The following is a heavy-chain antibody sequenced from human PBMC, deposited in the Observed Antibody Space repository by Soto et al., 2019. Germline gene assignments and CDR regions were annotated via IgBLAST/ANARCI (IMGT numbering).Heavy chain of an antibody. J-gene: IGHJ6*02. CDR2: IWDDGSNK. Sequence: PGGSLRLSCAASGFTFSSYGMHWVRQAPGKGLEWVAVIWDDGSNKYYADSVKGRFTISRDNSKNTLYLQMDSLRAEDTAVYYCAKGLRQSLSSGMDVWGQGITVTSP. D-gene: IGHD4-17*01. CDR3: AKGLRQSLSSGMDV. CDR1: GFTFSSYG. V-gene: IGHV3-33*06.